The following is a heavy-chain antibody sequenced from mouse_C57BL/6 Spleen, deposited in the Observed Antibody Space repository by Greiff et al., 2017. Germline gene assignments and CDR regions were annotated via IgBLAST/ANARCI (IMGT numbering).Heavy chain of an antibody. CDR1: GYSITSGYY. CDR3: AREGGYYGKDWYFDV. D-gene: IGHD1-1*01. J-gene: IGHJ1*03. V-gene: IGHV3-6*01. Sequence: EVQLQESGPGLVKPSQSLSLTCSVTGYSITSGYYWNWIRQFPGNKLEWMGYISYDGSNNYNPSLKNRISITRDTSKNQFFLKLNSVTTEDTATYYCAREGGYYGKDWYFDVWGTGTTVTVSS. CDR2: ISYDGSN.